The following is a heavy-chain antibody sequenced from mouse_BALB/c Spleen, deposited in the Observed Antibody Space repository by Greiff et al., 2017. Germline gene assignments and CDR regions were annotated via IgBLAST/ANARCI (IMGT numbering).Heavy chain of an antibody. V-gene: IGHV3-6*02. CDR2: ISYDGSN. CDR3: ARMGNYRYDVY. J-gene: IGHJ3*01. D-gene: IGHD2-14*01. Sequence: EVQLVESGPGLVKPSQSLSLTCSVTGYSITSGYYWNWIRQFPGNKLEWMGYISYDGSNNYNPSLKNRISITRDTSKNQFFLKLNSVTTEDTATYYCARMGNYRYDVYWGQGTLVTVSA. CDR1: GYSITSGYY.